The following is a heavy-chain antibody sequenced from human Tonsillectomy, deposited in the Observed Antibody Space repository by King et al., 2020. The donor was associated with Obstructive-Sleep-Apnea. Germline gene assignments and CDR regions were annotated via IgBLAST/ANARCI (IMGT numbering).Heavy chain of an antibody. V-gene: IGHV3-30*04. CDR1: GFTFRNYA. CDR2: ISYDGNNR. J-gene: IGHJ6*02. Sequence: VQLVESGGGVVQPGRSLRLSCAASGFTFRNYAIHWVRQAPGKGLEWVAVISYDGNNRNYADSVKGRFTISRDNSKNTLYLQMSSLRAEDTAVYYCAREFNDYESFYGMDVWGQGTTVTVSS. D-gene: IGHD4-17*01. CDR3: AREFNDYESFYGMDV.